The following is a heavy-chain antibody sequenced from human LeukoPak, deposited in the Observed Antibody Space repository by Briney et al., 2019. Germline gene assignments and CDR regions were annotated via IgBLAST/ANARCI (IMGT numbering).Heavy chain of an antibody. CDR1: GGTFSSYA. CDR2: INPSGGST. J-gene: IGHJ4*02. Sequence: ASVKVSCKASGGTFSSYAISWVRQAPGQGLEWMGIINPSGGSTSYAQKFQGRVTMTRDMSTSTVYMELSSLRSEDTAVYYCARLGYSYGYYFDYWGQGTLVTVSS. D-gene: IGHD5-18*01. CDR3: ARLGYSYGYYFDY. V-gene: IGHV1-46*01.